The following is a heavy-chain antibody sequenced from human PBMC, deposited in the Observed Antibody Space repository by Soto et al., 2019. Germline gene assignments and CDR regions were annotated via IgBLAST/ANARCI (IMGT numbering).Heavy chain of an antibody. J-gene: IGHJ5*02. V-gene: IGHV3-53*01. CDR2: IFSGDNT. D-gene: IGHD2-21*02. CDR1: GFTVSGNY. Sequence: DVQLVESGGRLIQPGGSLRLSCAASGFTVSGNYITWVRQAPGKGLEWVSVIFSGDNTYYSDSVKGRFTISRDNSKNTVYLQMIRLRGDDTAVYFCATGLTLPVRPSFDTWGQGTLLTVSS. CDR3: ATGLTLPVRPSFDT.